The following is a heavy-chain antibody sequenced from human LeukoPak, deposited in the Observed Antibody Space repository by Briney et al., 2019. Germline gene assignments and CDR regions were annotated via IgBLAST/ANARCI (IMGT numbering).Heavy chain of an antibody. V-gene: IGHV4-34*01. CDR3: ARRTWCSSTSCYYDY. Sequence: PSETLSLTCAVYGGSFSDYYWSWIRQPPGKGLEWIGEIKHSGSTNSNPSLKGRVTISVDTSKNQFSLKLSSVTAADTAVYYCARRTWCSSTSCYYDYWGQGTLVTVSS. CDR2: IKHSGST. D-gene: IGHD2-2*01. CDR1: GGSFSDYY. J-gene: IGHJ4*02.